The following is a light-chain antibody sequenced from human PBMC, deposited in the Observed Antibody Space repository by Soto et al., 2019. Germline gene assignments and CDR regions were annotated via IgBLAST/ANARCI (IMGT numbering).Light chain of an antibody. CDR2: AAS. CDR3: QQSYSSIT. J-gene: IGKJ5*01. Sequence: DIQRTQSPSSLSASVGYRVTITCRASQSISSYLNWYRQKPGTAPKLLIYAASSLQSGVPSRFSGSGSGTDFTLTISSMKPEDFATDYCQQSYSSITFGQGTRLEIK. CDR1: QSISSY. V-gene: IGKV1-39*01.